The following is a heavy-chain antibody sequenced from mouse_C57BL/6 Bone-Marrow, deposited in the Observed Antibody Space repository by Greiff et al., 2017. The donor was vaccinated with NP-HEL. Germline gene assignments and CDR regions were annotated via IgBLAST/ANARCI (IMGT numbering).Heavy chain of an antibody. CDR3: ARYFSRNYLDY. J-gene: IGHJ2*01. Sequence: EVKVVESGGGLVQPGGSLSISCAASGFSFTDYYMNWVRQPPGKALEWLGVIRHKANGYTTDYSAYVKGPFTISRDNSQNFSYLQMNALRAEDSATYYGARYFSRNYLDYWGQGTTLTVSS. CDR2: IRHKANGYTT. V-gene: IGHV7-3*01. CDR1: GFSFTDYY.